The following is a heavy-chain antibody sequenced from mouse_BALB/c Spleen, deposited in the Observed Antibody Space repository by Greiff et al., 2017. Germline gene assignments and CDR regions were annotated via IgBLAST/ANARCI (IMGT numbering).Heavy chain of an antibody. CDR3: ARGGLFDY. CDR2: ISSGSSTI. V-gene: IGHV5-17*02. Sequence: EVHLVESGGGLVQPGGSRKLSCAASGFTFSSFGMHWVRQAPEKGLEWVAYISSGSSTIYYADTVKGRFTISRDNPKNTLFLQMTSLRSEDTAMYYCARGGLFDYWGQGTTLTVSS. D-gene: IGHD3-3*01. J-gene: IGHJ2*01. CDR1: GFTFSSFG.